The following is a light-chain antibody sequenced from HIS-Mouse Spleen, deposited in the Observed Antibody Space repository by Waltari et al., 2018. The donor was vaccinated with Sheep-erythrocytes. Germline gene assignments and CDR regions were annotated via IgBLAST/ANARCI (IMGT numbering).Light chain of an antibody. CDR2: DAS. J-gene: IGKJ1*01. CDR1: QDISNY. Sequence: DIQMTQSPSSLSASVGDRVTITCQASQDISNYLNWYQQKPGKAPKLLIYDASNLETGVPSRVSGSGSGTDFTLTISSLQPEDFATYYCQQSYSTPRTFGQGTKVEIK. V-gene: IGKV1-39*01. CDR3: QQSYSTPRT.